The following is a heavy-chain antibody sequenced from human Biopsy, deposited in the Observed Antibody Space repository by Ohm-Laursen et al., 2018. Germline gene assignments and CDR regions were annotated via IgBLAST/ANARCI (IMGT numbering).Heavy chain of an antibody. CDR3: ARGGGYNWNNGWFDP. V-gene: IGHV1-69*01. D-gene: IGHD1/OR15-1a*01. CDR1: GGTFSSSA. Sequence: SSVKVSCKASGGTFSSSAIPWVRQAPGQGLEWMGGIIGIFRTAHYAQKFQGRVTITADEFMSTAYMKLSSLRSEDTAVYYCARGGGYNWNNGWFDPWGQGTLVTVSS. J-gene: IGHJ5*02. CDR2: IIGIFRTA.